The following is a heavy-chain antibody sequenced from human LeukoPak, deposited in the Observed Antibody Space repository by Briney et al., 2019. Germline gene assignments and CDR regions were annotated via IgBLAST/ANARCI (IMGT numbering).Heavy chain of an antibody. J-gene: IGHJ6*04. V-gene: IGHV1-8*01. Sequence: ASVKVSCKASGYTFTSYDINWVRQATGQGLEWMGWMNPNSGNTGYAQKFQGRVTMTRNTSISTAYMELSSLRSEDTAVYYCAGLEPPDYYYYGMDVWGKGTTVTVSS. D-gene: IGHD1-1*01. CDR1: GYTFTSYD. CDR3: AGLEPPDYYYYGMDV. CDR2: MNPNSGNT.